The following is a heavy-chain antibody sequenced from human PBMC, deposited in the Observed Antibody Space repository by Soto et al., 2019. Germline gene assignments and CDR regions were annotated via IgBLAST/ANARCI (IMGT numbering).Heavy chain of an antibody. Sequence: GGSLRLSCTASGFTFRSHNMNWVRQAPGKGLEWIAYISTNGNVKHYADSVTGRVTISRDNAKSSLFLQMDSLKDEDTAFYFCVREAIIGYFDHWGQVSVGTVSS. V-gene: IGHV3-48*02. CDR2: ISTNGNVK. J-gene: IGHJ4*02. CDR3: VREAIIGYFDH. D-gene: IGHD3-3*01. CDR1: GFTFRSHN.